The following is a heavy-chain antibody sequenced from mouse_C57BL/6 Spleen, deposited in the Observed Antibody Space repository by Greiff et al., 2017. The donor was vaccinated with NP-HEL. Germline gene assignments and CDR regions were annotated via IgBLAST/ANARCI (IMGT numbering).Heavy chain of an antibody. CDR2: IYPGDGDT. V-gene: IGHV1-82*01. Sequence: VQLQQSGPELVKPGASVKISCKASGYAFSSSWMNWVKQRPGKGLEWIGRIYPGDGDTNYNGKFKGKATLTADKSSSTAYMQLSSLTSEDSAVYFWARGGTWFAYWGQGTLVTVSA. CDR3: ARGGTWFAY. J-gene: IGHJ3*01. CDR1: GYAFSSSW.